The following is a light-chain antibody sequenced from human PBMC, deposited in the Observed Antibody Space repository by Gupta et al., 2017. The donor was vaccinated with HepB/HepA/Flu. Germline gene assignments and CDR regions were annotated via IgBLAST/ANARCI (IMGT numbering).Light chain of an antibody. CDR1: SGSIARNY. CDR2: EHN. Sequence: FLLTQSHSVSESPGTTVTISCTRSSGSIARNYVQWYQQRPGSAPTPLIYEHNQRDPGAPARLSGSTEGSSTSAAPTIAGLKTEDDDYYDCQSSAGGTVVFGGGTKLTVL. V-gene: IGLV6-57*03. J-gene: IGLJ2*01. CDR3: QSSAGGTVV.